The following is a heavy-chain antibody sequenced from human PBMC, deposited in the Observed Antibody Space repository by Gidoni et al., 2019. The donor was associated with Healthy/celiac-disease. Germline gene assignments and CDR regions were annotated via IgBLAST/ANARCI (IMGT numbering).Heavy chain of an antibody. J-gene: IGHJ3*02. CDR3: ARPQIQNDFWSGYAFDI. D-gene: IGHD3-3*01. CDR2: IYYSGST. CDR1: GGSISSSSYY. V-gene: IGHV4-39*01. Sequence: QLQLQESGPGLVKPSETLSLTCTVSGGSISSSSYYWGWIRQPPGKGLEWIGSIYYSGSTYYNPSLKSRVTISVDTSKNQFSLKLSSVTAADTAVYYCARPQIQNDFWSGYAFDIWGQGTMVTVSS.